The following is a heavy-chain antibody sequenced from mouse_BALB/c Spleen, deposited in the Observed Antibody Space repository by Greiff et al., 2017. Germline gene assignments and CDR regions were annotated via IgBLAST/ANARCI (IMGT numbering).Heavy chain of an antibody. D-gene: IGHD4-1*01. CDR3: TRFASGTWAMDY. Sequence: LQQPGSELVRPGASVKLSCKASGYTFTSYWMHWVKQRPGQGLEWIGNIYPGSGSTNYDEKFKSKATLTVDTSSSTAYMQLSSLTSEDSAVYYCTRFASGTWAMDYWGQGTSVTVSS. CDR1: GYTFTSYW. CDR2: IYPGSGST. V-gene: IGHV1S22*01. J-gene: IGHJ4*01.